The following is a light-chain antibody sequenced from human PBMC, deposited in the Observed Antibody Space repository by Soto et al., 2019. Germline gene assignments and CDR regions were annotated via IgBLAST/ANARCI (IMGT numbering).Light chain of an antibody. Sequence: QSALTQPASVSGSPGQSITISCTGTSSDVGGYNYVSWYQQHPGKAPKLMIYDVSNRPSGVSNRFSGSKAGKTAYLNISGLQAEDEADYYCSSYTSSSLYVFGTGTKLTVL. CDR3: SSYTSSSLYV. CDR2: DVS. V-gene: IGLV2-14*01. J-gene: IGLJ1*01. CDR1: SSDVGGYNY.